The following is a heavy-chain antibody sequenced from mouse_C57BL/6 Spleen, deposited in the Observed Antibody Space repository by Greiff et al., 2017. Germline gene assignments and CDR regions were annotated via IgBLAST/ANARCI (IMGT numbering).Heavy chain of an antibody. J-gene: IGHJ1*03. D-gene: IGHD1-1*01. Sequence: EVKLEESGPELVKPGDSVKISCKASGYSFTGYFMNWVMQSHGKSLEWIGRINPYNGDTFYNQKFKGKATLTVDKSSSTAHMELRILTSEDSAVYYCARNYYGSSYRYWYFDVWGTGTTVTVSS. CDR2: INPYNGDT. V-gene: IGHV1-20*01. CDR1: GYSFTGYF. CDR3: ARNYYGSSYRYWYFDV.